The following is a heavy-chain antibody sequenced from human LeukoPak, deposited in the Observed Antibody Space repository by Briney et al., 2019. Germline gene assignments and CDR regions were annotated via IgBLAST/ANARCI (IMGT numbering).Heavy chain of an antibody. CDR3: ASLPFLEWLPLDY. V-gene: IGHV5-51*01. D-gene: IGHD3-3*01. CDR1: GYSFTSYW. Sequence: GESLKISCEGSGYSFTSYWIGWVRQMPGKGLEWLGIIYPGDSDTRYSPSFQGQVTISADKSISTAYLQWSSLKASDTAMYYCASLPFLEWLPLDYWGQGTLVTVSS. J-gene: IGHJ4*02. CDR2: IYPGDSDT.